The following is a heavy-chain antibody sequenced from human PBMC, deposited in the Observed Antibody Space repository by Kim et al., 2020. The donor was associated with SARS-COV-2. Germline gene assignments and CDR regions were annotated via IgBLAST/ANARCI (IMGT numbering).Heavy chain of an antibody. D-gene: IGHD3-3*01. V-gene: IGHV3-11*05. CDR1: GFTFSDYY. Sequence: GGSLRLSCAASGFTFSDYYMSWVRQAPGKGLEWVSYISSSSSDTNYADSVKGRFTISRDNAKNSLYLQMNSLRAEDTAMYYCAKDVRFFEWLLSSGESWFDPWGQGTLVTVSS. J-gene: IGHJ5*02. CDR3: AKDVRFFEWLLSSGESWFDP. CDR2: ISSSSSDT.